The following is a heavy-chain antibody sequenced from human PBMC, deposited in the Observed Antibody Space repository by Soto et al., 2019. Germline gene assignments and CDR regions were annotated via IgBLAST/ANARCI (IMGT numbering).Heavy chain of an antibody. V-gene: IGHV1-69*01. CDR1: GGTFSSYA. CDR3: ARADGDGYNGVNYYYGMDV. D-gene: IGHD5-12*01. J-gene: IGHJ6*02. Sequence: QVQLVQSGAEVKKPGSSVKVSCKASGGTFSSYAISWVRQAPGQGLEWMGGIIPIFGTANYAQKFQGRVTITADESTSPDYMELSSLISEDTAVYYCARADGDGYNGVNYYYGMDVWGQGTTVTVSS. CDR2: IIPIFGTA.